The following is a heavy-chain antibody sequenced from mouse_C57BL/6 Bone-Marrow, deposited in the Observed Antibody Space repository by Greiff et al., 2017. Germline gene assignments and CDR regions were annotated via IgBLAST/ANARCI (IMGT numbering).Heavy chain of an antibody. J-gene: IGHJ3*01. CDR1: GFNIKDSY. D-gene: IGHD1-1*01. V-gene: IGHV14-1*01. CDR3: TTAVGPWFAY. Sequence: EVKLVESGAELVRPGASVKLSCTASGFNIKDSYMHWVKQRPEQGLEWIGRLDPEDCDTEYAPKFQGKATMTAATSSNTAYLQLSSLTSEDTAVYYCTTAVGPWFAYWGQGTLVTVSA. CDR2: LDPEDCDT.